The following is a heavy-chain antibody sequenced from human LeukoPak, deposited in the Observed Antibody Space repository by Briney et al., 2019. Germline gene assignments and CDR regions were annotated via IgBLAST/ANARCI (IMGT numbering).Heavy chain of an antibody. J-gene: IGHJ4*02. CDR1: GYTFTGYY. CDR2: IDPGSGNT. D-gene: IGHD3-10*01. V-gene: IGHV1-2*02. Sequence: ASVKVSCKASGYTFTGYYMHWVRQAPGQGLESMGWIDPGSGNTKYAQKFQGRVTMTRDTSIKTAYMELSRLTSDDTAVYYCARDMGIRGVRTPFDYWGQGTLVAVSS. CDR3: ARDMGIRGVRTPFDY.